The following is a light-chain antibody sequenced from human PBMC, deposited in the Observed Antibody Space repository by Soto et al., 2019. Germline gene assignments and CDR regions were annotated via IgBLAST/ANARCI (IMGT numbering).Light chain of an antibody. Sequence: EIVLTQSPGTLSLSPGDRATLSCSATQSVGSNYLAWYQQKPGQAPRLLIYGASSRATGLPDRFGGSGSGTDFTLTITRLEPEDFAVYYCHQYCSLPYTFGQGTKLEI. CDR2: GAS. J-gene: IGKJ2*01. V-gene: IGKV3-20*01. CDR1: QSVGSNY. CDR3: HQYCSLPYT.